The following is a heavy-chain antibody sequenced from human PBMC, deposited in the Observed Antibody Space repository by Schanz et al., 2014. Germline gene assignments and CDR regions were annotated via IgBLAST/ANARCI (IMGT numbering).Heavy chain of an antibody. V-gene: IGHV3-30-3*01. CDR1: GLAFRSYA. CDR2: ISHDGNNK. J-gene: IGHJ6*03. CDR3: VREQNYPSFLGYYYYMDV. Sequence: QAPLVESGGCVVQPGRSLRLSCAASGLAFRSYAMHWVRQAPGKGLEWAALISHDGNNKHYVDSVEGRFTISRDNSKSMLFLEMSSLRVEDTAVYYCVREQNYPSFLGYYYYMDVWGKGTSVTVSS. D-gene: IGHD3-10*01.